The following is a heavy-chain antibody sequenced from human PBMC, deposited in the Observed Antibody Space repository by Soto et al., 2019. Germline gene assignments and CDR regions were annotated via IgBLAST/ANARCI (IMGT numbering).Heavy chain of an antibody. CDR2: ISGSGGST. Sequence: GGSLRLSCAASGFSFSSYAMNWVRQAPGKGLEWVTGISGSGGSTYYADSVKGRFTISRDNSKNTLYLQLNSLRAEDTAVYYCAKDRISVLVPAAIDYWGQGTLVTVSS. CDR1: GFSFSSYA. D-gene: IGHD2-2*01. CDR3: AKDRISVLVPAAIDY. V-gene: IGHV3-23*01. J-gene: IGHJ4*02.